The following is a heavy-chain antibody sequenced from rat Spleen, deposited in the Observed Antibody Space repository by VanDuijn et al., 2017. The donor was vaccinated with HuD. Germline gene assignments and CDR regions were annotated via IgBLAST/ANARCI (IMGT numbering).Heavy chain of an antibody. CDR3: VRKDTSGYSNWFAY. CDR1: GFTFSNFD. D-gene: IGHD4-3*01. J-gene: IGHJ3*01. Sequence: EVQLVESGGGLVQPGRSLKLSCAASGFTFSNFDMAWVRQAPTKGLEWVTSISPRGVTYYRDSGKGRFTVSRENTERTLYRLVDSLRSEDTATYYCVRKDTSGYSNWFAYWGQGTLVTVSS. V-gene: IGHV5-25*01. CDR2: ISPRGVT.